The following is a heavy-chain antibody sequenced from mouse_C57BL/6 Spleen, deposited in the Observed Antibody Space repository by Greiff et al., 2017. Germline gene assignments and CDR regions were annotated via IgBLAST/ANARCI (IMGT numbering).Heavy chain of an antibody. V-gene: IGHV1-72*01. CDR1: GYTFTSYW. Sequence: VQLQQPGAELVKPGASVKLSCKASGYTFTSYWMHWVKQRPGRGLEWIGRIEPNSGGTKYNEKFKSKATLTVDKPSSTAYMQLSSLTSEDSAVYYCASMYYYGSSPIDYWGQGTTLTVSS. CDR3: ASMYYYGSSPIDY. D-gene: IGHD1-1*01. J-gene: IGHJ2*01. CDR2: IEPNSGGT.